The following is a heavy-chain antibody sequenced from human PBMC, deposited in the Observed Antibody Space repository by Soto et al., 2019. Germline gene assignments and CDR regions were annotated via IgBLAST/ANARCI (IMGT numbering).Heavy chain of an antibody. CDR3: ARAAGPYYYGVDV. CDR2: IYYSGST. CDR1: GGSIKNGDYY. D-gene: IGHD6-19*01. V-gene: IGHV4-30-4*01. J-gene: IGHJ6*02. Sequence: QVQLQESGPGLVKPSQTLSLTCTVSGGSIKNGDYYWSWIRQPPGKGLEWIGFIYYSGSTSYNPPLKSRVTLSVDTSYNQFSRMLNSVTAADTAVYYCARAAGPYYYGVDVWGQGTTVIVSS.